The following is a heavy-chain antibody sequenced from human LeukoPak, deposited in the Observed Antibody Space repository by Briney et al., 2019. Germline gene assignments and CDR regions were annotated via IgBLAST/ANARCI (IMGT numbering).Heavy chain of an antibody. CDR2: ISAYNGNT. Sequence: ASVKVSCKASGYTFTSYGISWVRQAPGQGLEWMGWISAYNGNTNYAQKLQGRVTTTTDTSTSTAYMELRSLRSDDTAVYYCARDADIVVVPAAPGPQSVQHWGQGTLVTVSS. V-gene: IGHV1-18*01. CDR1: GYTFTSYG. D-gene: IGHD2-2*01. J-gene: IGHJ1*01. CDR3: ARDADIVVVPAAPGPQSVQH.